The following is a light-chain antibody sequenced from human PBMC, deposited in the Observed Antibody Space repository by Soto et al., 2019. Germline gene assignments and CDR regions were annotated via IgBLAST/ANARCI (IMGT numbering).Light chain of an antibody. CDR1: QSVITN. CDR2: AAS. V-gene: IGKV3-15*01. Sequence: EIELTQSPATLSVSPGARHTLSCRASQSVITNLAWYQQKHGQXSRXXIYAASTRATDIPARFSGSGSGTELTITISNLQSEDCVVYYCQQYNNWPSTFGQGTKVDIK. CDR3: QQYNNWPST. J-gene: IGKJ1*01.